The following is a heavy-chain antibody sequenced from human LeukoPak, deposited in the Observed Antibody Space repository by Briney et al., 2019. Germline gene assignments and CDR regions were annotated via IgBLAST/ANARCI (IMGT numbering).Heavy chain of an antibody. J-gene: IGHJ4*02. CDR1: GGSISSYY. V-gene: IGHV4-59*01. Sequence: SETLSLTCTVSGGSISSYYWSWIRQPPGKGLEWIGYIYYSGSTNYNPSLKSRVTISVDTSKNQFSLKLSSVTAADTAVYYCVRVTSSGYYLHFDYWGQGTLVTVSS. D-gene: IGHD3-22*01. CDR2: IYYSGST. CDR3: VRVTSSGYYLHFDY.